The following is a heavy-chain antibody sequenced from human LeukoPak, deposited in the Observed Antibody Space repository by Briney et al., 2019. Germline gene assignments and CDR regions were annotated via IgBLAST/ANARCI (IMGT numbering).Heavy chain of an antibody. CDR3: AKGEATSGSGLAS. V-gene: IGHV3-53*01. CDR2: MYTGGTT. D-gene: IGHD1-26*01. J-gene: IGHJ4*02. Sequence: GGSLRLSCAASGFTVSGTHMSWVRQAPGRGLEWVSAMYTGGTTYYADSVAGRFTVSRDNSKNTLYLHMNSLRVEDTAVYYCAKGEATSGSGLASWGQGTLVSVSS. CDR1: GFTVSGTH.